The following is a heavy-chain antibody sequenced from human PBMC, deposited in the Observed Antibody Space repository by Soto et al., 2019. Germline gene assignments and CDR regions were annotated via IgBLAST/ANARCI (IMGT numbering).Heavy chain of an antibody. CDR1: GVTFSSYG. CDR2: ISYDGSNE. CDR3: AKSLDSSGYYHFDY. D-gene: IGHD3-22*01. V-gene: IGHV3-30*18. Sequence: QVQLVESEGGVVQPGRCLRVSCAASGVTFSSYGIHWVRQAPGKGLEWVAVISYDGSNEYYADSVKGRFTISRDNSKNTLYLQMNSLRAEDTAVYYCAKSLDSSGYYHFDYWGQGTLVTVSS. J-gene: IGHJ4*02.